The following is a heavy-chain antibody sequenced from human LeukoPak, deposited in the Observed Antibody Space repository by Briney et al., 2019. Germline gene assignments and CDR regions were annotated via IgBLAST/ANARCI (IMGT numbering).Heavy chain of an antibody. D-gene: IGHD2-2*01. Sequence: GGSLRLSCAASGFTFSSYAMSWVRQAPGKGLEWVSAISGSGGSTYYADSVKGRFTISRDNSKNTLYLQMSSLRAEDTAVYYCAKDKEVCSSTSCYVPSDYWGQGTLVTVSS. J-gene: IGHJ4*02. CDR1: GFTFSSYA. CDR3: AKDKEVCSSTSCYVPSDY. CDR2: ISGSGGST. V-gene: IGHV3-23*01.